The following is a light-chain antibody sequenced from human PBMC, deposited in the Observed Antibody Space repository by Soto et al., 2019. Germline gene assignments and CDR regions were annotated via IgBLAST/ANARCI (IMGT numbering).Light chain of an antibody. CDR2: AAS. CDR3: QQLNSYPRGYT. CDR1: QGISSY. J-gene: IGKJ2*01. Sequence: IQLTQSPSSLSASVGDRVTITCRASQGISSYLAWYQQKPGKAPKLLIYAASTLQSGVPSRFSGSGSGTDFTLTISSLQPEDFATYDCQQLNSYPRGYTFGHRTKLEIK. V-gene: IGKV1-9*01.